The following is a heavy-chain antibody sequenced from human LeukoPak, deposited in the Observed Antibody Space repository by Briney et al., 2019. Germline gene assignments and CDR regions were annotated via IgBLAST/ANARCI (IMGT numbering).Heavy chain of an antibody. D-gene: IGHD3-22*01. CDR3: ARDSYYYDSSGYVQLDY. CDR2: IHTSGST. J-gene: IGHJ4*02. V-gene: IGHV4-4*07. Sequence: SETLSLTCTVSGGSLSSYYWSWIRQPAGKGLEWIGRIHTSGSTNYNPSLKSRVTMSVDTSKNQFSLKLSSGTAADTAVYYCARDSYYYDSSGYVQLDYWGQGTLVTVSS. CDR1: GGSLSSYY.